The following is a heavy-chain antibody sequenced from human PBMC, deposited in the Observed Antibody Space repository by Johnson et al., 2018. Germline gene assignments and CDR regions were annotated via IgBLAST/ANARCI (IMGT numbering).Heavy chain of an antibody. J-gene: IGHJ3*02. D-gene: IGHD3-10*01. CDR3: VRDQYYAFDS. CDR2: ITPGSGAI. CDR1: GFTFNTYS. Sequence: VQLQESGGGLVQPGGSLRLSCAASGFTFNTYSMNWVRQAPGKGLEWVSYITPGSGAIFYADSVKGRFTISRDNAKDSLYLQMNSLRDEDTAVYYCVRDQYYAFDSWGQGPMVTVSS. V-gene: IGHV3-48*02.